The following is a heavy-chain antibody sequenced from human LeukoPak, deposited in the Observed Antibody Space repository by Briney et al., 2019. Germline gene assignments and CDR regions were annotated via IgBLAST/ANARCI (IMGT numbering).Heavy chain of an antibody. CDR1: GYTFTSYG. CDR3: ARTYYYDSNPAY. CDR2: ISAYNGNT. D-gene: IGHD3-22*01. V-gene: IGHV1-18*01. Sequence: ATVKVSCKASGYTFTSYGISWVRQAPGQGLEWMGWISAYNGNTNYAQKLQGRVTMTTDTSTSTAYMELRSLRSDDTAVYCCARTYYYDSNPAYWGQGTLVTVSS. J-gene: IGHJ4*02.